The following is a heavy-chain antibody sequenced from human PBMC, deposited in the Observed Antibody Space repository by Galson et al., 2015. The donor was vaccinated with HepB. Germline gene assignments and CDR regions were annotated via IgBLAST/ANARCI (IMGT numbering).Heavy chain of an antibody. V-gene: IGHV3-9*01. CDR2: ISWNSGSI. Sequence: SLRLSCAASGFTFDDYAMHWVRQAPGKGLEWVSGISWNSGSIGYADSVKGRFTISRDNAKNSLYLQMNSLRAEDTALYYCAKVHGPLVGAPSDIWGQGTMVTVSS. J-gene: IGHJ3*02. D-gene: IGHD1-26*01. CDR3: AKVHGPLVGAPSDI. CDR1: GFTFDDYA.